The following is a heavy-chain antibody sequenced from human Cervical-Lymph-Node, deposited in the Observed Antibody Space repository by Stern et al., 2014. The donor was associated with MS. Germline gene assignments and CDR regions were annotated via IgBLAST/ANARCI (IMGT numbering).Heavy chain of an antibody. CDR3: VKRGITEVRGVRLGDY. V-gene: IGHV3-30*18. CDR1: GFTFSSYG. CDR2: ISYDGSDT. Sequence: VQLVESGGGVVQPGRSLGLTCTVSGFTFSSYGMHCVRQAPGKGLEWVSVISYDGSDTYYAESVKGRFTISRDNSKNTLYLEMRSLRPEDTAVYYCVKRGITEVRGVRLGDYWGPGTLVIVSS. J-gene: IGHJ4*02. D-gene: IGHD3-10*01.